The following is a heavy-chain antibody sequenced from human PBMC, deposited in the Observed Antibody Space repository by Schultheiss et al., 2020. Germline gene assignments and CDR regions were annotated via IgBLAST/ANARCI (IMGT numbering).Heavy chain of an antibody. CDR2: ISNSGGT. J-gene: IGHJ4*02. CDR3: ATGFYSGRSFG. V-gene: IGHV4-61*05. D-gene: IGHD1-26*01. CDR1: GGSISSSSYY. Sequence: SETLSLTCTVSGGSISSSSYYWGWIRQPPGKGLEWIGYISNSGGTIYNPSLSSRVTISADTSTNQCSLKLTSVAATDTAVYYCATGFYSGRSFGWGQGTLVTVSS.